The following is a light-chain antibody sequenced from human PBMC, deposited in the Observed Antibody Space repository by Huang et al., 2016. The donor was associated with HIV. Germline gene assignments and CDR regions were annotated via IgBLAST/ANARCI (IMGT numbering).Light chain of an antibody. J-gene: IGKJ5*01. CDR3: QQYNNWPIT. Sequence: EVVMTQSPAILSVSPGERAALSCRASQSVNTNLAWYQQKPGQAPRLLIPGASTRATVIPARCSGSGSGTEFTLTISSLQSEDFAVYYCQQYNNWPITFGQGTRLEIK. CDR1: QSVNTN. CDR2: GAS. V-gene: IGKV3-15*01.